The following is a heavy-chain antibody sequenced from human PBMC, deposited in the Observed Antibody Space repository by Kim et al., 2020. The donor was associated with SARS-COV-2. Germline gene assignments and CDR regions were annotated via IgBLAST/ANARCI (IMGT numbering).Heavy chain of an antibody. V-gene: IGHV1-3*01. D-gene: IGHD2-15*01. CDR1: GYTFSNHA. Sequence: ASVKVSCKASGYTFSNHAVHWVRQAPGQSLEWMGWISGGNGNTIYSQKLEGRVTITRDTSASTAYVEVSSLRYEDTAVYYCVRDVRAACNYYGVDVWGQGTTVTVSS. CDR2: ISGGNGNT. CDR3: VRDVRAACNYYGVDV. J-gene: IGHJ6*02.